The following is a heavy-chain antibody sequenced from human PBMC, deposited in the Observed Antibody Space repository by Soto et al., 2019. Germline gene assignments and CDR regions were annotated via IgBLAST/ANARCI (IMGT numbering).Heavy chain of an antibody. J-gene: IGHJ6*02. CDR2: IYYSGST. Sequence: SETLSLTCTVSGGSISSSSYYWGWIRQPPGKGLEWIGSIYYSGSTYYNPSLKSRVTISVDTSKNQFSLKLSSVTAADTAVYYCASARRIFGLRNYYYGMDVWGQGTTVTVSS. D-gene: IGHD3-3*01. CDR1: GGSISSSSYY. CDR3: ASARRIFGLRNYYYGMDV. V-gene: IGHV4-39*01.